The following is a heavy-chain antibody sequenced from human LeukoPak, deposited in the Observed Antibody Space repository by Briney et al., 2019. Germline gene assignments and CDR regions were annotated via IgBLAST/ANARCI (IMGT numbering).Heavy chain of an antibody. CDR3: ARRTNIAVAGTKYYYYGMDV. Sequence: SETLSLTCTVSGGSISSYYWSWIRQPPGKGLEWIGSIYYSGSTYYNPSLKSRVTISVDTSKNQFSLKLSSVTAADTAVYYCARRTNIAVAGTKYYYYGMDVWGQGTLVTVSS. D-gene: IGHD6-19*01. V-gene: IGHV4-59*05. CDR2: IYYSGST. CDR1: GGSISSYY. J-gene: IGHJ6*02.